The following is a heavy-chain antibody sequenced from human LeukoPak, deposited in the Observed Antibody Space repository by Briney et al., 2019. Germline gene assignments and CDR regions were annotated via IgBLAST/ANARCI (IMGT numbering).Heavy chain of an antibody. CDR2: INPSGGST. CDR3: ARKNYDILTGYFFNPNWYFDL. CDR1: GYTFTSYY. V-gene: IGHV1-46*01. Sequence: ASVKVSCKASGYTFTSYYMHWVRQAPGQGLAWMGIINPSGGSTSYAQKFQGRVTMTRDTSTSTAYMELSSLRSEDTAVYYCARKNYDILTGYFFNPNWYFDLWGRGTLVTVSS. J-gene: IGHJ2*01. D-gene: IGHD3-9*01.